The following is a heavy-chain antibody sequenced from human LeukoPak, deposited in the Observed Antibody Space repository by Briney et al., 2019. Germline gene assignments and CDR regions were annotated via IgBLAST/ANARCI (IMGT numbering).Heavy chain of an antibody. CDR1: GFTFSSYW. V-gene: IGHV3-7*01. Sequence: PGRSLRLSCAASGFTFSSYWMSWVRQAPGKGLEWVANIKQDGSEKYYVDSVKGRFTISRDNAKNSLYLQMNSLRAEDTAVYYCVLDGSGSGGSCCIFDYWGQGTLVTVSS. CDR2: IKQDGSEK. CDR3: VLDGSGSGGSCCIFDY. D-gene: IGHD2-15*01. J-gene: IGHJ4*02.